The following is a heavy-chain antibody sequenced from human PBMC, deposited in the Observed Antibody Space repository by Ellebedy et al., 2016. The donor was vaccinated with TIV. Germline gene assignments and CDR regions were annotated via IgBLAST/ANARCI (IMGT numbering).Heavy chain of an antibody. J-gene: IGHJ4*02. CDR2: ISTYNDKK. CDR1: SYTFTTSG. CDR3: ARVPLPGKADY. V-gene: IGHV1-18*01. Sequence: ASVKVSXKTHSYTFTTSGISWVRQAPGKGLEWVGWISTYNDKKNYALKFQERVTMTTDTSTSTAYMELRSLISDDTAVYYCARVPLPGKADYWGQGTLVTVSS. D-gene: IGHD4-23*01.